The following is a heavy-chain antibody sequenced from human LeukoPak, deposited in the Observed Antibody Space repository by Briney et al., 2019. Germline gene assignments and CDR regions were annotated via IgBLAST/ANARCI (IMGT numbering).Heavy chain of an antibody. CDR2: IRYDGSNK. CDR3: AKVACSGGSRYPVLSYYYYMDV. CDR1: GFTFSSYS. V-gene: IGHV3-30*02. J-gene: IGHJ6*03. D-gene: IGHD2-15*01. Sequence: PGGSLRLSCAASGFTFSSYSMNWVRQAPGKGLEWVAFIRYDGSNKYYADSVKGRFTISRDNSKNTLYLQMNSLRADDTAVYYCAKVACSGGSRYPVLSYYYYMDVWGKGTTVTISS.